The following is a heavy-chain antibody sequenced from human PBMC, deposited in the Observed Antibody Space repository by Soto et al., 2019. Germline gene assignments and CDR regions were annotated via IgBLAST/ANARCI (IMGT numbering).Heavy chain of an antibody. Sequence: QVQLVESGGGLVKPGGSLRLSCAASGFSFSVYFMSWLRQTPGNRLEWVSSISDRGGNTGYADFVRGRFTFSRDNTKNSLYLQINSLTAEETAVYYCARENYGALEYWGQGILVTVSS. V-gene: IGHV3-11*06. D-gene: IGHD4-17*01. J-gene: IGHJ1*01. CDR3: ARENYGALEY. CDR1: GFSFSVYF. CDR2: ISDRGGNT.